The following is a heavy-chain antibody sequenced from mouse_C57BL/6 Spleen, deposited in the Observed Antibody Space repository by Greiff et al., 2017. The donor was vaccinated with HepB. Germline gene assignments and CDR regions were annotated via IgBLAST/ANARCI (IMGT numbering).Heavy chain of an antibody. Sequence: QVQLQQPGAELVRPGTSVKLSCKASGYTSTSYWMHWVKQRPGQGLEWIGVIDPSDSYTNYNQKFKGKATLTVDTSSSTAYMQLSSLTSEDSAVYYCARGLGQGFAYWGQGTLVTVSA. CDR1: GYTSTSYW. J-gene: IGHJ3*01. CDR3: ARGLGQGFAY. V-gene: IGHV1-59*01. D-gene: IGHD4-1*01. CDR2: IDPSDSYT.